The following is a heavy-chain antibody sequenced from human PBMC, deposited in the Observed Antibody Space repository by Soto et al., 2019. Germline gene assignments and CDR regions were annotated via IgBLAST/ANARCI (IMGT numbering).Heavy chain of an antibody. J-gene: IGHJ6*02. V-gene: IGHV4-4*07. CDR2: VSSSGNT. D-gene: IGHD3-9*01. CDR1: GDSLGNYY. CDR3: ARADYEILTGSYAMDV. Sequence: SETLSLTCTVSGDSLGNYYLFWIRQPVGKGLECIGRVSSSGNTNANPTLNSRATMSIDTSKNQFSLRLRSVTAADTAVYYCARADYEILTGSYAMDVWGQGTTVTVYS.